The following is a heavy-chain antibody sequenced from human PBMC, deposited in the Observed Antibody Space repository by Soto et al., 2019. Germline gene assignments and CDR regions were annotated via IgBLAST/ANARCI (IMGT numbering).Heavy chain of an antibody. V-gene: IGHV4-31*03. Sequence: QVQLQESGPGLVKPSQTLSLTCTVSGGSISSGGYYWNWIRQPTGMGLDGIGYIYYSGSTYYTPSLKSRVTISVDTSKNQFSLKLSSVTAADTAVYYCASSVFPWGQGTLVTVSS. CDR2: IYYSGST. CDR1: GGSISSGGYY. D-gene: IGHD1-26*01. J-gene: IGHJ5*02. CDR3: ASSVFP.